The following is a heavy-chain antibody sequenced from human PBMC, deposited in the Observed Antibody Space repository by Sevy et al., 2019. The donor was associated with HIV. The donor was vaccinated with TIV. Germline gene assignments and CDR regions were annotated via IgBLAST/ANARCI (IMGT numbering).Heavy chain of an antibody. CDR3: AKGSTSSSEVGYFDY. CDR1: GFTFSSYA. D-gene: IGHD2-2*01. Sequence: GGSLRLSCAASGFTFSSYAMSWVRQAPGKGLEWVSVISGNGGYTYYADSVKGRFTISRDTSKNTLYLQMNSLRAEDTAAYYCAKGSTSSSEVGYFDYRGQGTLVTVSS. J-gene: IGHJ4*02. V-gene: IGHV3-23*01. CDR2: ISGNGGYT.